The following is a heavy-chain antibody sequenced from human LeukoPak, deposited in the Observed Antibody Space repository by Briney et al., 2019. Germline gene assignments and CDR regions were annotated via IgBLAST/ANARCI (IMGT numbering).Heavy chain of an antibody. V-gene: IGHV1-46*01. CDR3: VRGIPLFDY. J-gene: IGHJ4*02. Sequence: GASVTLSCTASGYRFTIYYMHWVRQAPGQGLEWMGIINPSGGSPTYAQKFQGRVTMTGDTSTSTVYMELSSLRSEDTAVYYCVRGIPLFDYWGQGTLVTVSS. CDR1: GYRFTIYY. CDR2: INPSGGSP.